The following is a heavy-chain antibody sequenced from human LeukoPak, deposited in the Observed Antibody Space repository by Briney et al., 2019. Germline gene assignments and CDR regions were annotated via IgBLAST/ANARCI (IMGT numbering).Heavy chain of an antibody. CDR2: ISSSGATI. V-gene: IGHV3-11*01. D-gene: IGHD2-2*01. Sequence: GGPLRLSCAASGFTFSDCYMSWIRQAPGKGLEWVSYISSSGATIYYADSVKGRFTISGDNAKNSLYLQMNSLRAEDTAVYYCAREVVVPGPPYYFDYWGQGTLVTVSS. CDR3: AREVVVPGPPYYFDY. CDR1: GFTFSDCY. J-gene: IGHJ4*02.